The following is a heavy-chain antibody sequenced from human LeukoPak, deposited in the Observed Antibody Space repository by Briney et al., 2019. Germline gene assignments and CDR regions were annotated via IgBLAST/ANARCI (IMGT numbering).Heavy chain of an antibody. CDR2: ISWNSGSI. CDR1: GFTFDDYA. CDR3: AKRARGSGSYSLWYFDL. V-gene: IGHV3-9*01. Sequence: PGGSLRLSCAASGFTFDDYAMHWVRQAPGKGLEWVSSISWNSGSIDYADSVKGRFTISRDNAKNSLYLQMNSLRAEDTALYYCAKRARGSGSYSLWYFDLWGRGTLVTVSS. J-gene: IGHJ2*01. D-gene: IGHD3-10*01.